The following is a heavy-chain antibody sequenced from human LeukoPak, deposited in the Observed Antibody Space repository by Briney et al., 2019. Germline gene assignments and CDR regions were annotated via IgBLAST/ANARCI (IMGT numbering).Heavy chain of an antibody. CDR3: AKGKGTGSYYYFDY. Sequence: GRSLRLSCAASGFSFSSYGMHWVRQAPGKGLEWVALISYDGSNKYYADSVKGRFTISRDNSKNTLYLQMNSLTAEDTAVYHCAKGKGTGSYYYFDYWGQGTLVIVSS. CDR2: ISYDGSNK. V-gene: IGHV3-30*18. J-gene: IGHJ4*02. D-gene: IGHD1-26*01. CDR1: GFSFSSYG.